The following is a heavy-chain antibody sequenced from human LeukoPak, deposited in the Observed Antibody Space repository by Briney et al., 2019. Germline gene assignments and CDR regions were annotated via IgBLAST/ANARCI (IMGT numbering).Heavy chain of an antibody. D-gene: IGHD3-16*02. J-gene: IGHJ4*02. CDR3: ARSHDHLWGNYPDY. CDR1: GGSVNSGSYY. Sequence: SETLSLTCTVSGGSVNSGSYYWNWIRQPPGKGLEWIGYIYYSGSTNYNPSLKSRVTLSVDKSKNQFSLRLNSVTAADTAMYYCARSHDHLWGNYPDYWGQGTLVTVSS. CDR2: IYYSGST. V-gene: IGHV4-61*01.